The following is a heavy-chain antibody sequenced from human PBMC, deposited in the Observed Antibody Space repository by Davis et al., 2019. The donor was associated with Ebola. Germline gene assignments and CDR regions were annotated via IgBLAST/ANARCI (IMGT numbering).Heavy chain of an antibody. D-gene: IGHD6-19*01. J-gene: IGHJ2*01. Sequence: SVPVSCKASGCTFSSYAISWVRQAPGHGLEWMGRIIPILGIANYAQKFQGRVTITADKSTSTAYMELSSLRSEDTAVYYCARDSSGWEDWYFDLWGRGTLVTVSS. CDR2: IIPILGIA. CDR3: ARDSSGWEDWYFDL. CDR1: GCTFSSYA. V-gene: IGHV1-69*04.